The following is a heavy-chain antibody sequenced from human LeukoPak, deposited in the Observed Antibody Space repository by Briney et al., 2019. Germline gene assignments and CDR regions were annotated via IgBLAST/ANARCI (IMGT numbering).Heavy chain of an antibody. CDR3: ARRNDYGDYDWFDP. J-gene: IGHJ5*02. D-gene: IGHD4-17*01. V-gene: IGHV5-51*01. CDR1: GYNFTNYW. Sequence: GESLKISCKGSGYNFTNYWISWVRQMPGKGLEWMGIIYPGDSDTRYSPSFQGQVTISADKSISTAYLQWSSLKASDTAMYYCARRNDYGDYDWFDPWGQGTLVTVSS. CDR2: IYPGDSDT.